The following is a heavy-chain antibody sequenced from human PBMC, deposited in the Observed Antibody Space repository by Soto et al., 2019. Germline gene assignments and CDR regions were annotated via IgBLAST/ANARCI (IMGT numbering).Heavy chain of an antibody. CDR1: GFTFSNYS. V-gene: IGHV3-21*01. J-gene: IGHJ5*01. D-gene: IGHD6-19*01. CDR3: ARGLSSGWFDY. Sequence: VQLVESGGGLVKPGGSLRVSCAASGFTFSNYSMNWVRQAPGKGLEWVSSISSTSKYIYYADSVKGRFTISRDNAKKSLYLQMNSLRAEDTAVYYYARGLSSGWFDYWGQGTLVTVSA. CDR2: ISSTSKYI.